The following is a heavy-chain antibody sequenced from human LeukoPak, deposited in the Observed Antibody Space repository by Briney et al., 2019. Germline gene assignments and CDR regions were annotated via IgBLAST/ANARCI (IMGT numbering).Heavy chain of an antibody. CDR3: ASEAAAELGAYYYMDV. V-gene: IGHV3-48*04. CDR1: GFTFSSYA. J-gene: IGHJ6*03. Sequence: PGGSLRLSCAASGFTFSSYAMSWVRQAPGKGLEWVSYISSSSSTIYYADSVKGRFTISRDNAKNSLYLQMNSLRAEDTAVYYCASEAAAELGAYYYMDVWGKGTTVTVSS. D-gene: IGHD6-13*01. CDR2: ISSSSSTI.